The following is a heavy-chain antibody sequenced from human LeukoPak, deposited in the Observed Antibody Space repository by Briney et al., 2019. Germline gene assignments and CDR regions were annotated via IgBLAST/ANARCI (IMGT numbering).Heavy chain of an antibody. CDR2: LYSSGST. D-gene: IGHD3-10*01. V-gene: IGHV3-53*01. J-gene: IGHJ4*02. Sequence: GGSLRLSCAASGFTVSNSYMNWVRQAPGKGLEWVSVLYSSGSTYYADSVKGRFTISRDNSKNTPYLQMNTLGGEDTAVYYFARWGYGAGAYPTYFFDLWGQGTLLTV. CDR3: ARWGYGAGAYPTYFFDL. CDR1: GFTVSNSY.